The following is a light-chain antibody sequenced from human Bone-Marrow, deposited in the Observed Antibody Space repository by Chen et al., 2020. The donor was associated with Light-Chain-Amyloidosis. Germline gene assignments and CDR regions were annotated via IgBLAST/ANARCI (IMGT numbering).Light chain of an antibody. CDR3: QSADSSGTEVI. CDR2: RDT. J-gene: IGLJ2*01. Sequence: SYELTQPPSVSVSPGQTARITCAGDDLPTKYAYWYQQKPGQAPVLVIHRDTERPSGISERFSGSSSATTATLTISGVQAEDEADYHCQSADSSGTEVIFGGGTKLTVL. V-gene: IGLV3-25*03. CDR1: DLPTKY.